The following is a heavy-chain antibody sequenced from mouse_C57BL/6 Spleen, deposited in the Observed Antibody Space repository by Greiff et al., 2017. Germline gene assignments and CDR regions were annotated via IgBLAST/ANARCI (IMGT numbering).Heavy chain of an antibody. CDR1: GFNIKDDY. D-gene: IGHD1-1*01. J-gene: IGHJ4*01. Sequence: VQLQQSGAELVRPGASVTLSCTASGFNIKDDYMHWVKQRPEQGLEWIGWIDPENGDTEYASKFQGKATITADTSSNTAYLQLSSLTSEDTAVYYCTHTLYCYGSKGGAMDYWGQGTSVTVSS. CDR3: THTLYCYGSKGGAMDY. V-gene: IGHV14-4*01. CDR2: IDPENGDT.